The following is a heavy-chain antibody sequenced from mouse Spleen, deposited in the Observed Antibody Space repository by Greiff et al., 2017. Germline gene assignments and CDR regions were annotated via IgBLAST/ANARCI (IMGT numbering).Heavy chain of an antibody. J-gene: IGHJ2*01. CDR1: GFTFSSYA. CDR3: ARDGDSNYYFDY. Sequence: EVQLVESGGGLVKPGGSLKLSCAASGFTFSSYAMSWVRQTPEKRPEWVATISDGGSYTYYPDNVKGRFTISRDNAKNNLYLQMSHLKSEDTAMYYCARDGDSNYYFDYWGQGTTLTVSS. CDR2: ISDGGSYT. V-gene: IGHV5-4*01. D-gene: IGHD2-5*01.